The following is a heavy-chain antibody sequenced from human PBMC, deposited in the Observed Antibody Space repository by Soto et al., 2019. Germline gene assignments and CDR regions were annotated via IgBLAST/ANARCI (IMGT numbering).Heavy chain of an antibody. CDR2: INPIVGIA. CDR3: VEGLRLGELSR. Sequence: QVHLVQSGAEVKKPGSSVKVSCKASGGTFTSYSVHWVRQAPGQGLEWVGRINPIVGIANYAQKIQDRVTISADKSSSTAYMELRSLRSDDTAVYYCVEGLRLGELSRWGQGTLVTVSS. CDR1: GGTFTSYS. D-gene: IGHD3-16*02. J-gene: IGHJ4*02. V-gene: IGHV1-69*02.